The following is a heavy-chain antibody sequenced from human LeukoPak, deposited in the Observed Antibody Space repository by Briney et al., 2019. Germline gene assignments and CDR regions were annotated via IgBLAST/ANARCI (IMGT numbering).Heavy chain of an antibody. D-gene: IGHD1-26*01. CDR3: ARVSYPKAFDI. CDR2: IYHSGST. V-gene: IGHV4-4*02. J-gene: IGHJ3*02. CDR1: GVSISSSNW. Sequence: SETLSLTCAVSGVSISSSNWWSWVRQPPGKGLEWIGEIYHSGSTNYIPSLKSRVTISVDKSKNQFSLKLSSVTAADTAVYYCARVSYPKAFDIWGQGTMVTVSS.